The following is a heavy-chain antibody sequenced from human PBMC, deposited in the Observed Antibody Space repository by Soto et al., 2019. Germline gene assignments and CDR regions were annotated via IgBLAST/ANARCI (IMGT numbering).Heavy chain of an antibody. CDR3: VKEQGYCSGGSCYLEPYNY. J-gene: IGHJ4*02. Sequence: TGGSLRLSCSASGFTFSSYAMHWVRQAPGKGLEYVSAISSNGGSTYYADSVKGRFTISRDNSKNTLYLQMSSLRAEDTAVYYCVKEQGYCSGGSCYLEPYNYWGQGTLVTVSS. CDR2: ISSNGGST. D-gene: IGHD2-15*01. V-gene: IGHV3-64D*08. CDR1: GFTFSSYA.